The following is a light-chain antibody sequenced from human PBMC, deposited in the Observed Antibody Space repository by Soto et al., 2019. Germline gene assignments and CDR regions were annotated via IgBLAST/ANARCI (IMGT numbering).Light chain of an antibody. CDR2: AAS. V-gene: IGKV1-39*01. CDR3: QQGYSTPPLT. Sequence: DIQMTQSSSSLSASVGDRVTITCRASQSISSYLNWYQQKPGEATKRLIYAASSLQSGVPSRFSVSGSGTDVTHTISSMQPEDFATYHWQQGYSTPPLTFGGGTKVEIK. J-gene: IGKJ4*01. CDR1: QSISSY.